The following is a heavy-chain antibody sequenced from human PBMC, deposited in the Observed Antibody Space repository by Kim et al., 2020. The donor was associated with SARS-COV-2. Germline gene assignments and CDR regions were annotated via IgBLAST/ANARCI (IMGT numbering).Heavy chain of an antibody. CDR1: GFTFSNAW. CDR2: IKSKTDGGTT. CDR3: TAPWGGYYGSGSRSTLYYYYYGMDV. Sequence: GGSLRLSCAASGFTFSNAWMSWVRQAPGKGLEWVGRIKSKTDGGTTDYAAPVKGRFTISRDDSKNTLYLQMNSLKTEDTAVYYCTAPWGGYYGSGSRSTLYYYYYGMDVWGQGTTVTVSS. V-gene: IGHV3-15*01. D-gene: IGHD3-10*01. J-gene: IGHJ6*02.